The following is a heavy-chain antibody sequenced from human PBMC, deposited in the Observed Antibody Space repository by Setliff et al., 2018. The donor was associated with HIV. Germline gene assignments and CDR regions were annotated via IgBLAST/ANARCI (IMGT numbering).Heavy chain of an antibody. D-gene: IGHD2-21*02. Sequence: SETLSLTCAVSGGSISSGGYSWSWIRQPPGKGLEWIGYIYHSGSTYYNPSLKSRVTISVDTSKPQFSLKMNSVTAADTAVYYCAITIVGVTTEMYWGQGTLVTVSS. CDR3: AITIVGVTTEMY. CDR1: GGSISSGGYS. CDR2: IYHSGST. V-gene: IGHV4-30-2*01. J-gene: IGHJ4*02.